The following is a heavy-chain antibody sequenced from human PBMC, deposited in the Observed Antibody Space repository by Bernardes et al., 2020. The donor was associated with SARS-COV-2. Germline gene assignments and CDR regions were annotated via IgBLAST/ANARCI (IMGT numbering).Heavy chain of an antibody. CDR1: GFTFDDYA. CDR2: ISWNSGSI. CDR3: AKAQSWGYYDSSGYYNDAFDI. Sequence: GGSLRLSCAASGFTFDDYAMHWVRQAPGKGLEWVSGISWNSGSIGYADSVKGRFTISRDNAKNSLYLQMNSLRAEDTASYYCAKAQSWGYYDSSGYYNDAFDIWGQGTMVTVSS. V-gene: IGHV3-9*01. J-gene: IGHJ3*02. D-gene: IGHD3-22*01.